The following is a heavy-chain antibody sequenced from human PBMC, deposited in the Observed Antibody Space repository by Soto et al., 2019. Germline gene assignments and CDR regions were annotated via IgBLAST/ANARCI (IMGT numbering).Heavy chain of an antibody. Sequence: RRFSCAASGLSFSYSAMHSVRQPPGELLEWVAITWYDGSNKSYADSVKGPFIISRDNSDNTLSRQMNSPRAEDTAVYYCAARGGLLRYFDWSSGSDGFDMWGQGTRVIVS. D-gene: IGHD3-9*01. CDR1: GLSFSYSA. V-gene: IGHV3-33*03. CDR3: AARGGLLRYFDWSSGSDGFDM. J-gene: IGHJ3*02. CDR2: TWYDGSNK.